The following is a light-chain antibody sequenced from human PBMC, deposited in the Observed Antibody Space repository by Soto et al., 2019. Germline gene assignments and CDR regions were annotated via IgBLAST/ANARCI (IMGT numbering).Light chain of an antibody. J-gene: IGKJ4*01. V-gene: IGKV1-39*01. CDR1: QTIHTY. Sequence: DIQMTQSPPSLSASVGDRVNITCRAGQTIHTYVNWFQLKPGQAPKLLIFAASALQSGVPSRFSGTGSGTDFTLTISSLHPEDFATYYCQQSFSNFYTFGGGTRV. CDR2: AAS. CDR3: QQSFSNFYT.